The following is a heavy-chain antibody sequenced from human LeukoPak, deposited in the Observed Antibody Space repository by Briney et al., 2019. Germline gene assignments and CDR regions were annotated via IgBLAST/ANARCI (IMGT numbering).Heavy chain of an antibody. Sequence: QPGGSLRLSCAASGFTFSTYAMHWVRQAPGKGLEYVSGITSNGGSTYYANSVKGRFTISRDNSKNTLYLKMGSLGPEDMAVYYCARGLSGPPGYWGQGTLVTVSS. CDR2: ITSNGGST. V-gene: IGHV3-64*01. CDR3: ARGLSGPPGY. J-gene: IGHJ4*02. CDR1: GFTFSTYA. D-gene: IGHD3-3*02.